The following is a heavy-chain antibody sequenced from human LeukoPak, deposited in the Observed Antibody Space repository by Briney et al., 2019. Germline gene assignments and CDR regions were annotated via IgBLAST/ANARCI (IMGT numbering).Heavy chain of an antibody. CDR3: ARGVVGLNWFDP. Sequence: GGSLRLSCAASGFTFSSYWMHWVRQAPGKGLVWVSRINSDGSSTSYADSVKGRFTISRDNAKNTLYLQMNSLRAEDTAVYYCARGVVGLNWFDPWGQGTLVTVSS. D-gene: IGHD1-26*01. J-gene: IGHJ5*02. CDR2: INSDGSST. CDR1: GFTFSSYW. V-gene: IGHV3-74*01.